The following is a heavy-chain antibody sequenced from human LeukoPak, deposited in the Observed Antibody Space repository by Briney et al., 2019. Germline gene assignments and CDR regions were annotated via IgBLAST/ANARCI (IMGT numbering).Heavy chain of an antibody. D-gene: IGHD6-13*01. Sequence: PSETLSLTCTVSGVSISSRSYYWGWIRQPPGKGLEWIGSIYYSGSTYYNPSLKSRVTISVDTSKNQFSLKLSSVTAADTAVYYCARHTPPGYSSSWYWATQNWFDPWGQGTLVTVSS. CDR3: ARHTPPGYSSSWYWATQNWFDP. CDR2: IYYSGST. J-gene: IGHJ5*02. CDR1: GVSISSRSYY. V-gene: IGHV4-39*01.